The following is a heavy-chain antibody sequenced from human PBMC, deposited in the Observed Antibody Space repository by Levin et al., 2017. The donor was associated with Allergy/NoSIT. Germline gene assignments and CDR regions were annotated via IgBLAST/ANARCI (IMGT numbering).Heavy chain of an antibody. CDR2: IYPGDSVT. D-gene: IGHD2-15*01. J-gene: IGHJ5*02. V-gene: IGHV5-51*01. CDR3: ARIGYCDNKYCYEAGWFAP. Sequence: RGESLKISCKASGYIFSRYWIGWVRQMPGKGLEWMGIIYPGDSVTRYSPSFQGQVTISADKSTSTAYLQWSSLKTSDTAMYYCARIGYCDNKYCYEAGWFAPWGQGTLVTVSS. CDR1: GYIFSRYW.